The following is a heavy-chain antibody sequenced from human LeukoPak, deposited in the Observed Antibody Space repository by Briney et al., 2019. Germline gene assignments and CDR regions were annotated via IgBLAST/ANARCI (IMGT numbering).Heavy chain of an antibody. J-gene: IGHJ4*02. CDR2: IIPIFGTA. V-gene: IGHV1-69*05. CDR1: GGTFSSYA. D-gene: IGHD6-6*01. CDR3: ALMTAYSSSSQSLDY. Sequence: ASVKVSCKASGGTFSSYAISWVRQAPGQGLEWMGGIIPIFGTANYAQKFQGRVTITTDESTSTAHMELSSLRSEDTAVYYCALMTAYSSSSQSLDYWGQGTLVTVSS.